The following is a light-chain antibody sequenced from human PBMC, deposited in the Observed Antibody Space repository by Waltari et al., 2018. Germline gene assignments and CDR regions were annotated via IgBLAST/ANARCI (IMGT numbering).Light chain of an antibody. CDR3: QERSNWPGGA. V-gene: IGKV3-11*01. CDR1: QSVRTY. J-gene: IGKJ4*01. Sequence: EIVLTQSPSTLSFSPAERATLPCRASQSVRTYLAWYQHRPGQAPRLLIYDASNRATGVPARFSGSGSGTDFTLTISGLQPEDFAVYYCQERSNWPGGAFGGGTKVEIK. CDR2: DAS.